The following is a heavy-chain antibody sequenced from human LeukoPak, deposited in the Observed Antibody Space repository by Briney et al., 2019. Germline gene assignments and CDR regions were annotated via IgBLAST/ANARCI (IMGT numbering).Heavy chain of an antibody. V-gene: IGHV3-30*18. Sequence: PGGSLRLSCAASGFTFSSYGMHGVRQAPGKGLEWVAVISYDGSNKYYADSVKGRFTISRDNSKNTLYLQMNSLRAEDTAVYYCAKDLGYSYGTIDYWGQGTLVTVSS. J-gene: IGHJ4*02. CDR3: AKDLGYSYGTIDY. CDR1: GFTFSSYG. CDR2: ISYDGSNK. D-gene: IGHD5-18*01.